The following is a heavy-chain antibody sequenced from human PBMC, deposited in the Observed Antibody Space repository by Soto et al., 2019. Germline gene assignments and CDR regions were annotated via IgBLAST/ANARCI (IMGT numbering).Heavy chain of an antibody. Sequence: QVQLVQSGAEVKKPGASVKVSCKASGYTFTSYGISWVRQAPGQGLEWMGWISAYNGNTNYAQKLQGRVTMTTDTSTGQAYMELRSLRSDDTAVYYCARAMVRGVIMGGDNWYFDLWGRGTLVTVSS. CDR2: ISAYNGNT. CDR3: ARAMVRGVIMGGDNWYFDL. J-gene: IGHJ2*01. CDR1: GYTFTSYG. D-gene: IGHD3-10*01. V-gene: IGHV1-18*01.